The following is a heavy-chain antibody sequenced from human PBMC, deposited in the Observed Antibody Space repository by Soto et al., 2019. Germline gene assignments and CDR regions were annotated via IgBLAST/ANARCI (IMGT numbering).Heavy chain of an antibody. V-gene: IGHV3-48*01. CDR2: ISSSSSTI. CDR1: GFTFSSYS. CDR3: ARDTAYGDYDPEIDY. D-gene: IGHD4-17*01. J-gene: IGHJ4*02. Sequence: GGSLRLSCAASGFTFSSYSMNWVRQAPGKGLEWVSYISSSSSTIYYADSGKGRFTISRDNAKNSLYLQMNSLRAEDTAVYYCARDTAYGDYDPEIDYWGQGTLVTVSS.